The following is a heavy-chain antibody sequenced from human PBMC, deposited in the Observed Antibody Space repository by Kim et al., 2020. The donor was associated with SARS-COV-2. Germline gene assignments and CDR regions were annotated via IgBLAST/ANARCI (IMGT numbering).Heavy chain of an antibody. V-gene: IGHV3-23*01. D-gene: IGHD3-10*01. Sequence: GGSLRLSCAASGFTFSSYAMSWVRQAPGKGLEWVSAISGSGGSTYYADSVKGRFTISRDNSKNTLYLQMNSLRAEDTAVYYCAKGRGILSYGSGSYYNSCYFDYWGQGTLVTVSS. CDR2: ISGSGGST. CDR1: GFTFSSYA. J-gene: IGHJ4*02. CDR3: AKGRGILSYGSGSYYNSCYFDY.